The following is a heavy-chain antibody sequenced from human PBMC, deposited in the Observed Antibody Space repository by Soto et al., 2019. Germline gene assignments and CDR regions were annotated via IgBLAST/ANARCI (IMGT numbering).Heavy chain of an antibody. J-gene: IGHJ5*02. V-gene: IGHV4-61*01. Sequence: SETLSLTCTVSGGSVSNGSYYRSWIRQPPGKGLEWIGYIYYSGSTNYNPSLKSRVTISVDTSKNQFSLKLSYVTAADTAVYYCARGANSGSYYWFDPWGQGTLVTVSS. CDR3: ARGANSGSYYWFDP. D-gene: IGHD1-26*01. CDR2: IYYSGST. CDR1: GGSVSNGSYY.